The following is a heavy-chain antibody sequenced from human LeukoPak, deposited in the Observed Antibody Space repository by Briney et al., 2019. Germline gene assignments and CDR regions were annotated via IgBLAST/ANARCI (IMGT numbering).Heavy chain of an antibody. CDR3: ARGLSDGYCRGGTCPDFDY. Sequence: GKSLRLSCTASGFSFNTFWMHWVRQTPGKGLEWVAVIWHDGSNKYYADSVKGRFTISRDNSKNTVYVQMNSLRVEDTAVYYCARGLSDGYCRGGTCPDFDYWGLGSLVTVSS. J-gene: IGHJ4*02. V-gene: IGHV3-33*01. CDR2: IWHDGSNK. CDR1: GFSFNTFW. D-gene: IGHD2-15*01.